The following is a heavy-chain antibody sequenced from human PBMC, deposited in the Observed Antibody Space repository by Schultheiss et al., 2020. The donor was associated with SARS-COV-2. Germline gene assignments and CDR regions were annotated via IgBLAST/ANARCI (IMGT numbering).Heavy chain of an antibody. CDR3: ARARLDLYDYVWGSYLFDY. D-gene: IGHD3-16*01. J-gene: IGHJ4*02. V-gene: IGHV4-34*01. Sequence: SETLSLTCAVYGGSFSGYSWNWIRQPPGKGLEWIGEINHSGSTNYNPSLKSRVTISVDTSKNQFSLKLSSVTAADTAVYYCARARLDLYDYVWGSYLFDYWGQGTLVTVSS. CDR1: GGSFSGYS. CDR2: INHSGST.